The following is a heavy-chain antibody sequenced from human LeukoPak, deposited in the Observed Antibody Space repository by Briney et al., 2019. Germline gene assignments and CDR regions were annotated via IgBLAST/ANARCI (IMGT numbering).Heavy chain of an antibody. CDR1: GASISSSY. D-gene: IGHD2-21*02. J-gene: IGHJ4*02. CDR2: VYPSGYS. CDR3: ARAVSAHSDTMYYFDN. Sequence: SETLSLTCTVSGASISSSYWGWIRQPPTKELERVGYVYPSGYSNDNPSVRGRVTLSLDTSKNQFSLRLSSVTAADTAVYYCARAVSAHSDTMYYFDNWGQGTLVTVSS. V-gene: IGHV4-59*01.